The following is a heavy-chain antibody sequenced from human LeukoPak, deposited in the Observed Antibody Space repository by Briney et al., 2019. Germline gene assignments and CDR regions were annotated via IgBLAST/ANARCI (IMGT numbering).Heavy chain of an antibody. Sequence: GASVKVSCKASGGSFSSYAFSWLRQAPGQGLEWMGRSVPILGLPDYAQKFQGRVTITADKSTATAYMELSSLRSEDTAIYYCARDTTMTTDDYNYYYALDVWGQGTTVTVSS. J-gene: IGHJ6*02. CDR3: ARDTTMTTDDYNYYYALDV. CDR2: SVPILGLP. V-gene: IGHV1-69*04. CDR1: GGSFSSYA. D-gene: IGHD4-17*01.